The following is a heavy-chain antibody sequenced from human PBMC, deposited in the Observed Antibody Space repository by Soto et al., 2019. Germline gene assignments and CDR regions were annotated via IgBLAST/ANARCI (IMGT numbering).Heavy chain of an antibody. V-gene: IGHV4-30-4*01. CDR3: ARNQYRSGNRCYSYYYYGMDV. CDR2: IYYSGST. CDR1: GGSISSGDYY. J-gene: IGHJ6*02. Sequence: PSETLSLTCTVSGGSISSGDYYWSWIRQPPGKGLEWIGYIYYSGSTYYNPSLKSRVTISVDTSKNQFSLKLSSVTAADTAVYYCARNQYRSGNRCYSYYYYGMDVWGQGTTVTVSS. D-gene: IGHD2-15*01.